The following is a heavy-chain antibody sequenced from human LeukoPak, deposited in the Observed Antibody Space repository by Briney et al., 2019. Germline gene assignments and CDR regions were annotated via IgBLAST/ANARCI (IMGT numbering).Heavy chain of an antibody. CDR3: AKAPRNSSTMLDY. CDR1: GYTFTSYW. D-gene: IGHD6-13*01. CDR2: INPSDGSI. V-gene: IGHV1-46*01. Sequence: ASVKVSCKASGYTFTSYWIQWVRQAPGQGLEWMGLINPSDGSIAYAHRFQGRVAMTRDTSTSIVYMDLCSLRSEDTAVYYCAKAPRNSSTMLDYWGQGTLLTVSS. J-gene: IGHJ4*02.